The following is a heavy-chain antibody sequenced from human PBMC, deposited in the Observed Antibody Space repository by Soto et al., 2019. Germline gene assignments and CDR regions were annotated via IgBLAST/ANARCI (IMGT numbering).Heavy chain of an antibody. CDR1: WVTFGSYG. Sequence: GGSLRIACAASWVTFGSYGMSWVRQAPGKGLEWVSSISSSSSYIYYADSVKGRFTISRDNAKNSLYLQMNSLRAEDTAVYYCARGGRVPAAMAYYYYYYGMDVWGQGTTVTVSS. V-gene: IGHV3-21*01. J-gene: IGHJ6*02. D-gene: IGHD2-2*01. CDR3: ARGGRVPAAMAYYYYYYGMDV. CDR2: ISSSSSYI.